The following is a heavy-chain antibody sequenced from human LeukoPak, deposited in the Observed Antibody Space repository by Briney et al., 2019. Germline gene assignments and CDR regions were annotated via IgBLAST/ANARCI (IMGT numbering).Heavy chain of an antibody. CDR2: IYSGGPT. V-gene: IGHV3-53*01. D-gene: IGHD6-19*01. J-gene: IGHJ1*01. CDR1: GFTFSSYN. CDR3: ATDPTVAGTSEYFQH. Sequence: GGSLRLSCAASGFTFSSYNMNWVRQAPGKGLEWVSVIYSGGPTYYADSVKGRFTISRDNSKNTLYLEMNSLRAEDTAVYYCATDPTVAGTSEYFQHWGQGTLVTVSS.